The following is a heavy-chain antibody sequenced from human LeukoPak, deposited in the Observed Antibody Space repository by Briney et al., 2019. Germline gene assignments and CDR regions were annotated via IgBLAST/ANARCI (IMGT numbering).Heavy chain of an antibody. J-gene: IGHJ4*02. Sequence: ASVKVSCKASGGTFSSYAISWVRQAPGQGLEWMGGIIPIFGTANYAQKFQGRVTITADESTSTAYMELSSLRSEDTAVYYCARDLRSGSYYLGGFDYWGQGTLVTVSS. CDR2: IIPIFGTA. CDR3: ARDLRSGSYYLGGFDY. V-gene: IGHV1-69*13. CDR1: GGTFSSYA. D-gene: IGHD3-10*01.